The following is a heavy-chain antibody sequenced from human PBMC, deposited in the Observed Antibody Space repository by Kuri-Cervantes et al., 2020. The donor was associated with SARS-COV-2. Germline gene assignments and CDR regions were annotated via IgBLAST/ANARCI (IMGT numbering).Heavy chain of an antibody. CDR2: ISSSSSYT. CDR1: GFTFSSYA. V-gene: IGHV3-21*04. D-gene: IGHD1-26*01. Sequence: GESLKISCAAFGFTFSSYAMSWVRQTPGKGLEWVSTISSSSSYTNYADSVKGRFTISRDNAKNSLYLQMNSLRAEDTAVYYCAVIQNSGSYSTRSSYFDYWGQGTLVTVSS. CDR3: AVIQNSGSYSTRSSYFDY. J-gene: IGHJ4*02.